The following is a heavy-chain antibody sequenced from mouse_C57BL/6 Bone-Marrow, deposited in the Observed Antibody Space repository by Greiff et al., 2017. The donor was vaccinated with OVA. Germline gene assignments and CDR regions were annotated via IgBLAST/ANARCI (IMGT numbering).Heavy chain of an antibody. CDR1: GYPFTSYG. V-gene: IGHV1-81*01. Sequence: VKLLQPGAALARPGASVKLSCTASGYPFTSYGISWVHQTTGQGLEWIGEIYPGSGNTYYNEKFKGQSTLTADKSYSTAYMELRSLRSEDSAVYFCARRAIDGSIWYAMDYWGQGTSVTVSS. D-gene: IGHD1-1*01. CDR3: ARRAIDGSIWYAMDY. J-gene: IGHJ4*01. CDR2: IYPGSGNT.